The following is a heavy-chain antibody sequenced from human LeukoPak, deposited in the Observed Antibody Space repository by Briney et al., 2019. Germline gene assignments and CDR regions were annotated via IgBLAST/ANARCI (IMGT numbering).Heavy chain of an antibody. CDR3: VREYHGGYFDF. Sequence: ASVKVSCKASGYIFTSYYMHWVRQAPGQGLEWLGVVYPSAGTSDPAQRFRARMTLSDDTSTSTAYMELRSLKSEDTAIYFCVREYHGGYFDFWGQGTLVTVSS. D-gene: IGHD3-16*01. CDR1: GYIFTSYY. V-gene: IGHV1-46*03. CDR2: VYPSAGTS. J-gene: IGHJ4*02.